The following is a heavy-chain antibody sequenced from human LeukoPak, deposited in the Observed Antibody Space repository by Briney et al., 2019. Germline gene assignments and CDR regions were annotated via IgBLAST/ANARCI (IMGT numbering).Heavy chain of an antibody. CDR2: ISASGTST. Sequence: GGSLRLSCAASGFTFSSYVMSWVRQVPGKGLEWVSAISASGTSTYHADSVKGRFTISRDNSKNTLFLHMNSLRVEDTAVYYCAKAPAAATKYYYGMDVWGQGTTVTVSS. CDR1: GFTFSSYV. V-gene: IGHV3-23*01. CDR3: AKAPAAATKYYYGMDV. J-gene: IGHJ6*02. D-gene: IGHD6-13*01.